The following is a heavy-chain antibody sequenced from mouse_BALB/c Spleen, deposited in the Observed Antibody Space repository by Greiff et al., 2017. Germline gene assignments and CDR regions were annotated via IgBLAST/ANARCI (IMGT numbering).Heavy chain of an antibody. CDR2: INSNGGST. CDR3: AREGVRREGYAMDY. J-gene: IGHJ4*01. V-gene: IGHV5-6-3*01. Sequence: EVMLVESGGGLVQPGGSLKLSCAASGFTFSSYGMSWVRQTPDKRLELVATINSNGGSTYYPDSVKGRFTISRDNAKNTLYLQMSSLKSEDTAMYYCAREGVRREGYAMDYWGQGTSGTV. D-gene: IGHD2-14*01. CDR1: GFTFSSYG.